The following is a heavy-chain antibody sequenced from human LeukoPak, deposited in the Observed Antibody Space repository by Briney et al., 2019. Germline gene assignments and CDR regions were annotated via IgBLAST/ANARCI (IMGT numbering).Heavy chain of an antibody. CDR2: IYTSGST. V-gene: IGHV4-4*07. CDR1: GGSISSYY. Sequence: SETLSLTCTVSGGSISSYYWSWIRQPAGKGLEWIGRIYTSGSTNYNPSLKSRVTISIDTSKNQFSLKLNAVTAADTAVYYCARPNGGHAGRGAFNVWGQGTMVIVSS. J-gene: IGHJ3*01. CDR3: ARPNGGHAGRGAFNV. D-gene: IGHD2-8*01.